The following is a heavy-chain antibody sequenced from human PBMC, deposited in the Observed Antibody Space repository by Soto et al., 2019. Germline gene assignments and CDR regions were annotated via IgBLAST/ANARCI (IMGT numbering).Heavy chain of an antibody. CDR2: IIPIFGSV. CDR1: GGTFSNYP. V-gene: IGHV1-69*12. J-gene: IGHJ2*01. Sequence: QVQLVQSGAEVKKPGSSVKVSCKASGGTFSNYPISWVRQAPGQGLEWMGGIIPIFGSVNYAQKVQGRVTINADESTSTAYMELSSLRSEDTAVYYCARGNHRWLQLWYFDLWGRGTLVTVSS. D-gene: IGHD5-12*01. CDR3: ARGNHRWLQLWYFDL.